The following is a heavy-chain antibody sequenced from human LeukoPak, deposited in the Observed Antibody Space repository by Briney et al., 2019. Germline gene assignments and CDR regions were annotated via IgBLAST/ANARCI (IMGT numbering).Heavy chain of an antibody. CDR1: EFTFSSYA. CDR3: ASAIDS. Sequence: GGSLRLSCAASEFTFSSYAMQWVRQAPGKGLEWVSGISASGGSTWYADSVKGRFTISRDNSKNTLYLQMNSLRAEDTAVYYCASAIDSWGQGTLVTVSS. V-gene: IGHV3-23*01. J-gene: IGHJ4*02. CDR2: ISASGGST.